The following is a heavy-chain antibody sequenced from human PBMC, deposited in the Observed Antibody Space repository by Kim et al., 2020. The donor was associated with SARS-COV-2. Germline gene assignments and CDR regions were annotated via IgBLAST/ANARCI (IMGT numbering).Heavy chain of an antibody. D-gene: IGHD5-12*01. V-gene: IGHV4-34*01. J-gene: IGHJ4*02. CDR3: ARELRDGYNYGVY. CDR1: GGSFSGYY. Sequence: SETLSLTCAVYGGSFSGYYWSWIRQPPGKGLEWIGEINHSGSTNYNPSLKSRVTISVDTSKNQFSLKLSSVTAADTAVYYCARELRDGYNYGVYWGQGTLVTVSS. CDR2: INHSGST.